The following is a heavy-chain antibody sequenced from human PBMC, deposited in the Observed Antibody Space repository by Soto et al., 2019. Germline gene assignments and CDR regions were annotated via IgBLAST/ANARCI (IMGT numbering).Heavy chain of an antibody. D-gene: IGHD2-2*01. CDR2: IYYSGST. J-gene: IGHJ6*03. V-gene: IGHV4-59*08. CDR1: GGSISSYY. CDR3: ARRRVVPAAIGYYYYYYMDV. Sequence: QVQLQESGPGLVKPSETLSLTCTVSGGSISSYYWSWIRQPPGKGLEWIGYIYYSGSTNYNPSLKSRVTISVDTSKNQFSLKLSSVTAADTAVYYCARRRVVPAAIGYYYYYYMDVWGKGTTVTVSS.